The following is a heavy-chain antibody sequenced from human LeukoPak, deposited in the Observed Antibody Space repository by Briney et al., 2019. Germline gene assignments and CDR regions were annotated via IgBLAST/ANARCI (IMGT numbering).Heavy chain of an antibody. D-gene: IGHD2-15*01. CDR2: MNPNSGNT. CDR3: AGALGYCSGGSCPYYYGMDV. CDR1: GYTFTSYD. Sequence: ASVKVSCKASGYTFTSYDINWVRQAPGQGLEWMGWMNPNSGNTGYAQKFQGRVTITADKSTSTAYMELSSLRCEDTAVYYCAGALGYCSGGSCPYYYGMDVWGQGTTVTVSS. V-gene: IGHV1-8*01. J-gene: IGHJ6*02.